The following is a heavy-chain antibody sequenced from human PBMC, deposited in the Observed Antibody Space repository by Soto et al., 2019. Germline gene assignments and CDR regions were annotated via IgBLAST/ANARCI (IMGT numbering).Heavy chain of an antibody. J-gene: IGHJ6*03. CDR1: GFTFSSYG. D-gene: IGHD3-16*01. CDR2: ISNNGGST. CDR3: AKGPLYNYTNYYYSSMDV. Sequence: EVQLVESGGGLVQPGGSLRLSCAASGFTFSSYGMHWVRQAPGKGLEYVSAISNNGGSTYYANSVKGRFTISRDNIKNTLYLQMGSLRAEDTAAYYCAKGPLYNYTNYYYSSMDVWGTGTTVTVSS. V-gene: IGHV3-64*01.